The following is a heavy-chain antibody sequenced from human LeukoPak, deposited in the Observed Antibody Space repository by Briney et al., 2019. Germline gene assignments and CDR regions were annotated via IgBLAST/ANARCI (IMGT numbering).Heavy chain of an antibody. Sequence: SETLSLTCAVYGGSFSGYYWSWIRQPPGKGLEWIGEINHSGSTNYNPSLKSRVTISVDTSKNQFSLKLSSVTAADTAVYYCARDGGTTVTTQVEAFDIWGQGTMVTVSS. D-gene: IGHD4-17*01. CDR2: INHSGST. CDR3: ARDGGTTVTTQVEAFDI. CDR1: GGSFSGYY. J-gene: IGHJ3*02. V-gene: IGHV4-34*01.